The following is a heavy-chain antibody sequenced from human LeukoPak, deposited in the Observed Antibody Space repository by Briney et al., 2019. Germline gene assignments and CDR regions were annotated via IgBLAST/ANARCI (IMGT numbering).Heavy chain of an antibody. CDR2: IQYDASNK. CDR1: GFTFSTCG. Sequence: PGGSLRLSCVASGFTFSTCGMHWVRQAPGKGLEWVAFIQYDASNKYYADSLKGRFTISRDNSKKTLYLQMNSLRAEDTAVYYCAKGQRGAPGFQWPVHDYWGQGTLVTVPS. CDR3: AKGQRGAPGFQWPVHDY. D-gene: IGHD6-19*01. J-gene: IGHJ4*02. V-gene: IGHV3-30*02.